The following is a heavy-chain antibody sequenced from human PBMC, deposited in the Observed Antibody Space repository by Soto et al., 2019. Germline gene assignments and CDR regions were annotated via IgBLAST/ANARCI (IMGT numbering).Heavy chain of an antibody. CDR2: ISYDGSKK. J-gene: IGHJ6*01. V-gene: IGHV3-30*18. D-gene: IGHD3-16*01. Sequence: VGPMRLCWAGAGGRFGDYGRRWFRQAPVKGLEWVAFISYDGSKKYNADSVKGRFTVSRDNSKSTLYLQMNSLRAEDTAVYYCAKDVSPTYATAIVVLISRMDVWGQATTVPVSS. CDR1: GGRFGDYG. CDR3: AKDVSPTYATAIVVLISRMDV.